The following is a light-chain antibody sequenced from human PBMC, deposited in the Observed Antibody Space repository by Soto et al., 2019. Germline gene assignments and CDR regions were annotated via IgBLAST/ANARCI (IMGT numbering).Light chain of an antibody. CDR1: QSINSN. V-gene: IGKV3-15*01. Sequence: EIVMTQSPATLSVSPGERATLSCRASQSINSNLAWFQQKPGQAPRLLIYGASTRATGIPVRFSASGSGTEFTLTISSLQSEDFAVYYCHQYNNWPQTFGQGTNVDI. J-gene: IGKJ1*01. CDR3: HQYNNWPQT. CDR2: GAS.